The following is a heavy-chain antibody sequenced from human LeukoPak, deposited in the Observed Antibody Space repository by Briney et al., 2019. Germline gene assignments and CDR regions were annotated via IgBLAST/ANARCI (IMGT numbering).Heavy chain of an antibody. CDR1: GFTFSSYA. D-gene: IGHD6-13*01. J-gene: IGHJ4*02. Sequence: GGSLRLSCVASGFTFSSYAMHWVRQAPGKGLEWVALIPYDGSNKYYADSVKGRFTVSRDNSKNTLYLQMNSLRAEDTAVYYCVRGAYSSSWLNFDYWGQGTLVTVSS. V-gene: IGHV3-30*04. CDR2: IPYDGSNK. CDR3: VRGAYSSSWLNFDY.